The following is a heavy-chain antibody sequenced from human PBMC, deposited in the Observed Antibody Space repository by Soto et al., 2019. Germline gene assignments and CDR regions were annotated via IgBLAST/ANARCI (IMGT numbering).Heavy chain of an antibody. CDR2: VSHDGRNT. V-gene: IGHV3-30*18. Sequence: VQLVESGGGVVQPGRSLRLSCAASGFTFSDYAMHWVRQAPGKGLEWVAVVSHDGRNTHYADSVKGRFTISTDSSKNTVSLEMNSLRAQDTAVDYCAKGGRQWLVTSDFNYWGQGALVTVSS. D-gene: IGHD6-19*01. J-gene: IGHJ4*02. CDR1: GFTFSDYA. CDR3: AKGGRQWLVTSDFNY.